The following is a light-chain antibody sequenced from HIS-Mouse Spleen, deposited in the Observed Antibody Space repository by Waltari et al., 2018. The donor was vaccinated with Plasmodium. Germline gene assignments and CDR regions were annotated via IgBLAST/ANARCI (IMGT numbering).Light chain of an antibody. V-gene: IGKV3-15*01. Sequence: EIVMTQSPAPLSVSPGEIATLSFRASQRVSSNLAWYQQKPGQAPRLLIYGASTRATGIPARFSGSGSGTEFTLTISSLQSEDFAVYYCQQYNNWSFTFGPGTKVDIK. CDR3: QQYNNWSFT. J-gene: IGKJ3*01. CDR1: QRVSSN. CDR2: GAS.